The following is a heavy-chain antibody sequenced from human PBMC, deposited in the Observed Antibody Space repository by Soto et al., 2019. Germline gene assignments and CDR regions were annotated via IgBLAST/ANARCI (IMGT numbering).Heavy chain of an antibody. Sequence: QVQLVQSGAEVRKPGSSVQVSCKASGGTFYTYTFSWVRQAQGQGLEWMGSITPIYPTTNYAEKFQGRLTVTADGSTNTAYMELNSLTSEDPAVYYCARIPRYSFPTSDDLDSWGQGTLVTVSS. CDR3: ARIPRYSFPTSDDLDS. V-gene: IGHV1-69*15. CDR1: GGTFYTYT. D-gene: IGHD5-18*01. J-gene: IGHJ4*02. CDR2: ITPIYPTT.